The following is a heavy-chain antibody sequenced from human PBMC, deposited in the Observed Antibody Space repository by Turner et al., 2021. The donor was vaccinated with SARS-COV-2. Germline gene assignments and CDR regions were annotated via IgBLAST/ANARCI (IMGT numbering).Heavy chain of an antibody. J-gene: IGHJ6*02. CDR3: ASIAAADPKYYHYYGMDV. CDR1: GFTLSSYS. V-gene: IGHV3-21*01. CDR2: ISSSSSYI. D-gene: IGHD6-13*01. Sequence: EVQLVESGGGLDKPGGYLRLYCAASGFTLSSYSMNWVRQAPGKGLEWVSSISSSSSYIYYADSVKGRFTISRDNAKNSLYLQMNSLRAEDTAVYYCASIAAADPKYYHYYGMDVWGQGTTVTVSS.